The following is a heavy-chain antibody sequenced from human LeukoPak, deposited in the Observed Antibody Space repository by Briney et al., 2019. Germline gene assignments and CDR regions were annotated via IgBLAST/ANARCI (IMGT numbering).Heavy chain of an antibody. J-gene: IGHJ4*02. CDR1: VGSMSSSSYY. Sequence: SETLSLTCTVPVGSMSSSSYYWGCIRQPPGKGLESIGSIYYSGSTYYNPSLKSRVTISVDTSKNQFSLELSSVTAADTAVYYCASPLGYCSSTNCYGDYWGQGTLVTVSS. V-gene: IGHV4-39*01. CDR3: ASPLGYCSSTNCYGDY. CDR2: IYYSGST. D-gene: IGHD2-2*01.